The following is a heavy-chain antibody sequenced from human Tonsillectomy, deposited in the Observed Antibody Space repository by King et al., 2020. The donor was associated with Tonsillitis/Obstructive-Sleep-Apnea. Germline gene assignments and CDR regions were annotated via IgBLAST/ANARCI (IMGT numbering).Heavy chain of an antibody. CDR1: GGSISSGGYS. D-gene: IGHD2-2*01. CDR3: ARIYCSSTSCYEGFDP. J-gene: IGHJ5*02. CDR2: IYHSGST. V-gene: IGHV4-30-2*01. Sequence: LQLQESGSGLVKPSQTLSLTCAVSGGSISSGGYSWGWIRQPPGKGLEWIGYIYHSGSTYYNPSLKSRVTISVDRSKNQFSLKLSSVTAADTAVYYCARIYCSSTSCYEGFDPWGQGTLVTVSS.